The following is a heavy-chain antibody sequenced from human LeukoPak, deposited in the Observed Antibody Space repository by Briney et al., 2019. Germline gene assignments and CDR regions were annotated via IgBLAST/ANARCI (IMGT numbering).Heavy chain of an antibody. J-gene: IGHJ5*01. CDR1: GGTFSSYA. D-gene: IGHD6-19*01. CDR3: TRGGSGWDNWFDP. V-gene: IGHV1-69*13. CDR2: IIPIFGTA. Sequence: ASVKVSCTASGGTFSSYAISWVRQAPGQGLEWMGGIIPIFGTANYAQKFQGRVTITADESTSTAYMELSSLRSEDTAVYYCTRGGSGWDNWFDPWGQGTTVTVSS.